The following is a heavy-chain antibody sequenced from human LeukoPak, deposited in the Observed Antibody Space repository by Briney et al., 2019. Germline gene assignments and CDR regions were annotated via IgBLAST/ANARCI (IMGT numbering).Heavy chain of an antibody. V-gene: IGHV1-24*01. CDR2: FDPEKGET. Sequence: ASVKVSCKVSGYTLTELSMRWVRQAPGKGFEWMGRFDPEKGETIYAQKFQGRVTMTEDTSTDTAYMELSSLRSEDTAVYYCATEGYYDSSGYYTDYWGQGTLVTVSS. CDR1: GYTLTELS. J-gene: IGHJ4*02. CDR3: ATEGYYDSSGYYTDY. D-gene: IGHD3-22*01.